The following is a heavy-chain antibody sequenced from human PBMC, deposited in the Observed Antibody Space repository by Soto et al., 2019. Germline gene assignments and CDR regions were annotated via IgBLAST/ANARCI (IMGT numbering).Heavy chain of an antibody. CDR2: ISYDGSNK. CDR1: GFTFSSYG. Sequence: PGGSLRLSCAASGFTFSSYGMHWVRQAPGKGLEWVAVISYDGSNKYYADSVKGRFTISRDNSKNTLYLQMNSLRAEDTAVYYCAKDLTSRGYSYGYTVGYFDLWGRGTLVTVSS. CDR3: AKDLTSRGYSYGYTVGYFDL. D-gene: IGHD5-18*01. J-gene: IGHJ2*01. V-gene: IGHV3-30*18.